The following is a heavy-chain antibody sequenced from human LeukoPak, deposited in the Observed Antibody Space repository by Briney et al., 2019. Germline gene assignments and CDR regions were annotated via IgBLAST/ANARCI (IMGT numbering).Heavy chain of an antibody. CDR2: INPNSGGT. CDR1: GYTFTGYY. Sequence: ASVKVSCKASGYTFTGYYMHWVRQAPGQGLEWMGWINPNSGGTNYAQKFQGRVTMTRDTSISTAYMELSRLRSDDTAVYYCARVRTTATTPTTTNYYYMDVWGKGTTVTVSS. V-gene: IGHV1-2*02. J-gene: IGHJ6*03. D-gene: IGHD4-17*01. CDR3: ARVRTTATTPTTTNYYYMDV.